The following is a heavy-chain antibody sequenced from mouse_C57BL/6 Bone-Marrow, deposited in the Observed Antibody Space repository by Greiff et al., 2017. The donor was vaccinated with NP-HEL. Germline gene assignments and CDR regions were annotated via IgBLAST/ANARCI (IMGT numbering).Heavy chain of an antibody. Sequence: LQESGAELARPGASVKLSCKASGYTFTSYGISWVKQRTGQGLEWIGEIYPRSGNTYYNEKFKGKATLTADKSSSTAYMELRSLTSEDSAVYFCAREVITTVVAPYYAMDYWGQGTSVTVSS. CDR2: IYPRSGNT. V-gene: IGHV1-81*01. J-gene: IGHJ4*01. D-gene: IGHD1-1*01. CDR3: AREVITTVVAPYYAMDY. CDR1: GYTFTSYG.